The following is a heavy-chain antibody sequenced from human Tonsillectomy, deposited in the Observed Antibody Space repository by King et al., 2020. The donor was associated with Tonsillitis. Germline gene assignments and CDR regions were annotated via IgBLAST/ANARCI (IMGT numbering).Heavy chain of an antibody. CDR2: ISGNGGST. V-gene: IGHV3-43*02. Sequence: VQLVESGGGVVQPGGSLRLSCAASGFTFDDYAMHWVRHAPGKGMEWVSLISGNGGSTYYADSVQGRFTIYRDNSKNSLYLQMSSLRIDDTALYYCAKSFDYAYNHYMDVWGKGTTVTVSS. D-gene: IGHD4-17*01. J-gene: IGHJ6*03. CDR1: GFTFDDYA. CDR3: AKSFDYAYNHYMDV.